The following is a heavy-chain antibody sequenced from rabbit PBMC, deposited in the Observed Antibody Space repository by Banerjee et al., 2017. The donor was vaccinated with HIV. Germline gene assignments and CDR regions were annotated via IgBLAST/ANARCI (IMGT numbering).Heavy chain of an antibody. CDR1: GFSFSSGYE. J-gene: IGHJ4*01. Sequence: QEQLVESGGGLVQPEGSLTLTCKASGFSFSSGYEICWVRQAPGKGLEWIACINAGSSGSTYYASWAKGRFTISRTTTTVTLQMTRLTAADTATYFCARSDSTTYTYGMDLWGPGTLVTVS. V-gene: IGHV1S45*01. CDR2: INAGSSGST. D-gene: IGHD6-1*01. CDR3: ARSDSTTYTYGMDL.